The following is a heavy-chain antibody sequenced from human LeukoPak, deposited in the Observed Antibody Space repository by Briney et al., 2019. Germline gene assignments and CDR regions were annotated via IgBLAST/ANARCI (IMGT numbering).Heavy chain of an antibody. J-gene: IGHJ2*01. Sequence: PGGSLRLSCATSGFTFNSYWMHWVRQAPGKGLVWVSRINTDGSSTSYADSVKGRFTISRDNAQNTLHLQMNSLRAEDTAVYYCARIGQWGYWYFGLWGRGTLVTVSS. V-gene: IGHV3-74*01. CDR3: ARIGQWGYWYFGL. D-gene: IGHD6-19*01. CDR2: INTDGSST. CDR1: GFTFNSYW.